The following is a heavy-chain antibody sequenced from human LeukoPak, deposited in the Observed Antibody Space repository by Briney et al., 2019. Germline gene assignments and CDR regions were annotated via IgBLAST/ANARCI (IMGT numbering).Heavy chain of an antibody. D-gene: IGHD6-13*01. CDR1: GYTFTSYY. CDR2: INPSGGST. J-gene: IGHJ5*02. Sequence: ASVKVSCKASGYTFTSYYMHWVRQAPGQGLEWMGIINPSGGSTSYAQKFQGRVTMTRDTSTSTVYMELSSLRSDDTAVYYCARDRIAAAGTSLYNWFDPWGQGTLVTVSS. V-gene: IGHV1-46*01. CDR3: ARDRIAAAGTSLYNWFDP.